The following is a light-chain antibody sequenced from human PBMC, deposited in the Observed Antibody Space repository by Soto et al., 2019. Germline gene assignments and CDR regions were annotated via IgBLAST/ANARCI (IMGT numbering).Light chain of an antibody. CDR2: AAS. J-gene: IGKJ1*01. CDR3: QQSYNIPRAT. V-gene: IGKV1-39*01. Sequence: DIQMTQSPSSLSASVGDRVTITCRASQSISIYLNWYQQKPGKTPQVLIYAASSLQSGVPPRFSGSGSGTDFTLTISSLQPEDFATYFCQQSYNIPRATFGQGTKVDIK. CDR1: QSISIY.